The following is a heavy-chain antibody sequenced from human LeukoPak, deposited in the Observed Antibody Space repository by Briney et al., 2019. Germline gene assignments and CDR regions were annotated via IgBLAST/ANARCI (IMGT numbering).Heavy chain of an antibody. Sequence: SETLSLTCTVSGYSISSGYYWGWIRQPPGKGLEWIGSIYHSGSTYYNPSLKSRVTISVDTSKNQFSLKLSSVTAADTAVYYCARKGIGSIYYFDYWGQGTLVTVSS. CDR1: GYSISSGYY. CDR2: IYHSGST. V-gene: IGHV4-38-2*02. CDR3: ARKGIGSIYYFDY. J-gene: IGHJ4*02. D-gene: IGHD2-21*01.